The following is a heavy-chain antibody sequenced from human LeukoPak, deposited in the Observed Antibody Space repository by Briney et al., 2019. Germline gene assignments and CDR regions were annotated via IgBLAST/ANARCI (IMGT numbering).Heavy chain of an antibody. V-gene: IGHV4-61*02. CDR1: GGSISSASYY. D-gene: IGHD6-13*01. CDR2: IYTSGST. CDR3: AMRERLAAAFGY. Sequence: KASQTLSLTCTVSGGSISSASYYWSWIRQPAGKGLEWIGRIYTSGSTNYNPSLKSRVTISVDTSKNQFSLKLSSVTAADTAVYYCAMRERLAAAFGYWGQGTLVTVSS. J-gene: IGHJ4*02.